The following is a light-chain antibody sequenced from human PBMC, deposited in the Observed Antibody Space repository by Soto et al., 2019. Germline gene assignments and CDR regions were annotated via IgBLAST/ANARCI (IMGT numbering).Light chain of an antibody. CDR2: DAS. V-gene: IGKV1-13*02. CDR1: QGISSA. Sequence: AIQLTQSPSSLSASVGDRVTITCRASQGISSALDWYQQKPGKAPKLLIYDASSLESGVPSRFSGSGSGTDFTLTISSLQPEDFSTYYCQQLNSYPLTFGGGTKVEIK. CDR3: QQLNSYPLT. J-gene: IGKJ4*02.